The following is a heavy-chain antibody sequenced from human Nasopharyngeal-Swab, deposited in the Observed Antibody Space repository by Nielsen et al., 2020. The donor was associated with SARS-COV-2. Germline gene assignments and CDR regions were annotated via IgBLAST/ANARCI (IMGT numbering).Heavy chain of an antibody. V-gene: IGHV3-30*18. CDR1: GFSFSTYG. D-gene: IGHD1-26*01. Sequence: GESLKISCAASGFSFSTYGMHWVRQAPGKGLEWVTLISYDGSNKYYADSVKGRFTISRDNSKNTLYLQMNSLRAEDTALYYCAKVKSGTSYDAFDIWGQGTMVTVSS. J-gene: IGHJ3*02. CDR3: AKVKSGTSYDAFDI. CDR2: ISYDGSNK.